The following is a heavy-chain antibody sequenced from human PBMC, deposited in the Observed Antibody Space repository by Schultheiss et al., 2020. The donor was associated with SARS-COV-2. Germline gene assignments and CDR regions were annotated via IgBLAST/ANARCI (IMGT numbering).Heavy chain of an antibody. CDR3: ARGRTAYFDY. D-gene: IGHD4-17*01. CDR2: IYYSGST. CDR1: GYSISSGYY. J-gene: IGHJ4*02. Sequence: SETLSLTCAVSGYSISSGYYWSWIRQHPGKGLEWIGYIYYSGSTYYNPSLKSRVTISVDTSKNQFSLKLSSVTAADTAVYYCARGRTAYFDYWGQGTLVTVSS. V-gene: IGHV4-31*11.